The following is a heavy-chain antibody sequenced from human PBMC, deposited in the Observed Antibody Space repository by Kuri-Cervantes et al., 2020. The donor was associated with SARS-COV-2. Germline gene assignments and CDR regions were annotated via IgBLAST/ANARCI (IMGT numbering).Heavy chain of an antibody. D-gene: IGHD2-2*02. CDR2: IWYDGSNK. J-gene: IGHJ4*02. Sequence: GESLKISCAASGFTFSSYGMHWVRQAPGKGLEWVAVIWYDGSNKYYADSVKGRFTISRDNSKNTLYLQMNSLRAEDTAVYYCARDWLGYCSSTSCYTLDYWGQGTLVTFYS. V-gene: IGHV3-33*08. CDR1: GFTFSSYG. CDR3: ARDWLGYCSSTSCYTLDY.